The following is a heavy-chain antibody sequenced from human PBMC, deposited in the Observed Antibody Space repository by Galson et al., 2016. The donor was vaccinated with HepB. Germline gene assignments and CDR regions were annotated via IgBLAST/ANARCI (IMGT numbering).Heavy chain of an antibody. CDR3: ARGYYSSTSPCGMDV. CDR2: ISSSSDTI. V-gene: IGHV3-48*02. Sequence: SLRLSCAVSGFTFSSFSMNWVRQAPGRGLEWVSYISSSSDTIYYADSVKGRFTISRDNAKNSLYLQMNSLRDGDTAVYYCARGYYSSTSPCGMDVWGQGTTVTVSS. J-gene: IGHJ6*02. D-gene: IGHD2-2*01. CDR1: GFTFSSFS.